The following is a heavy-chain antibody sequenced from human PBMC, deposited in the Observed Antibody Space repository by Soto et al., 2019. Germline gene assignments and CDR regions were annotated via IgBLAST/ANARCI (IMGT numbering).Heavy chain of an antibody. CDR3: ARGSGYCSSTSCYSDYWYFDL. CDR2: IIPIFGTA. J-gene: IGHJ2*01. CDR1: GGTFSSYA. D-gene: IGHD2-2*01. V-gene: IGHV1-69*06. Sequence: QVQLVQSGAEVKKPGSSVKVSCKASGGTFSSYAISWVRQAPGQGLEWMGGIIPIFGTANYAQKFQGRVTITADKSTSTAYMELSSLRSEDTAVYYWARGSGYCSSTSCYSDYWYFDLWGRGTLVTVSS.